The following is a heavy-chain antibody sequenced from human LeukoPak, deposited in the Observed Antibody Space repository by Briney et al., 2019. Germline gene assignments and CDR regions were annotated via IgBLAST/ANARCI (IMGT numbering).Heavy chain of an antibody. V-gene: IGHV1-2*02. CDR3: ARGQLLFYYYYGMDV. D-gene: IGHD2-2*01. CDR2: INPNSGGT. Sequence: ASVKVSCKASGHTFTGYYMHWVRQAPGQGLEWMGWINPNSGGTNYAQKFQGRVTMTRDTSISTAYMELSRLRSDDTAVYYCARGQLLFYYYYGMDVWGQGTTVTVSS. CDR1: GHTFTGYY. J-gene: IGHJ6*02.